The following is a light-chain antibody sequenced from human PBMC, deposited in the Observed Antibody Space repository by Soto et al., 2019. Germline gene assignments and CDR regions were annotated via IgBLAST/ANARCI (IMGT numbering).Light chain of an antibody. V-gene: IGKV1-33*01. Sequence: DIQMTQSPSSLSASVGDSVTITCQASQDISNYLNWYQQKPGKAPKLLIYDASNLETGVPSRLSGSGSGTDFTFTISSLQPEDIATYYCQQYDNLPRRLTFGGGTKVDIK. CDR3: QQYDNLPRRLT. J-gene: IGKJ4*01. CDR1: QDISNY. CDR2: DAS.